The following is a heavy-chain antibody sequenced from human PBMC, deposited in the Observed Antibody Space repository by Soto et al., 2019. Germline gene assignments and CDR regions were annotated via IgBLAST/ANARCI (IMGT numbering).Heavy chain of an antibody. CDR1: GFTFRSYW. D-gene: IGHD5-12*01. V-gene: IGHV3-74*01. Sequence: LRLSSAASGFTFRSYWRHRVRQATGKGLVWVSRINSDGSSTSYADSVKGRFTISRDNAKNTLYLQMNSLRAEDTAVYYCARPGYSGYDWAWFDPWGQGTLVTVSS. J-gene: IGHJ5*02. CDR2: INSDGSST. CDR3: ARPGYSGYDWAWFDP.